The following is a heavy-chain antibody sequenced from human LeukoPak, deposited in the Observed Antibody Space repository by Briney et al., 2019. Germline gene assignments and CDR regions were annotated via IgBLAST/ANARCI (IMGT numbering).Heavy chain of an antibody. D-gene: IGHD6-13*01. CDR3: ARAIQNRGRYSSSNDYYYYMDV. V-gene: IGHV4-30-2*01. J-gene: IGHJ6*03. Sequence: PSQTLSLTCTVSGGSISSGGYYWSWIRQPPGKGLEWIGYIYHSGSTYYNPSLKSRVTISVDRSKNQFSLKLSSVTAADTAVYYCARAIQNRGRYSSSNDYYYYMDVWGKGTTVTVSS. CDR1: GGSISSGGYY. CDR2: IYHSGST.